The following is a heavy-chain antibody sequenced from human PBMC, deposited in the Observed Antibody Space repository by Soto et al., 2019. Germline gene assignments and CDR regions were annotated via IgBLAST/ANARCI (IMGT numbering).Heavy chain of an antibody. J-gene: IGHJ6*02. CDR3: ATAAESTTGGRLDV. D-gene: IGHD3-10*01. CDR1: GDSFNNYA. V-gene: IGHV1-69*01. Sequence: VQLVQSETEVRKAGSSVKLSCKTSGDSFNNYAITWVRQAPGQGLEWMGGIIPIMGLVKYAEKFQGRVTISATDSTGTAYLEVSGLRSEYTATYDCATAAESTTGGRLDVWGLGTTVFVSS. CDR2: IIPIMGLV.